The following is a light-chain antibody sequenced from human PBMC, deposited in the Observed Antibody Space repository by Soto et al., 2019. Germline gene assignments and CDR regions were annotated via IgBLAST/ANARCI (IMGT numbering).Light chain of an antibody. V-gene: IGKV3-15*01. Sequence: EIVMTQSPATLSVSPGERATLSCRASQNIISNLAWYQQKPGQAPRLLIYGASTRATGLPARFSGSGSGTDFTLTISSLQTEDIGTYYCQQYGILPITFGRGTRLEIK. CDR3: QQYGILPIT. J-gene: IGKJ5*01. CDR2: GAS. CDR1: QNIISN.